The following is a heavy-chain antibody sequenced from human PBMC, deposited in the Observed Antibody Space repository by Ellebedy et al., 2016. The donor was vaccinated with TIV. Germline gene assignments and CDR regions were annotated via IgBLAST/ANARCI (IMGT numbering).Heavy chain of an antibody. CDR2: IYPRDSDT. V-gene: IGHV5-51*01. J-gene: IGHJ4*02. Sequence: GESLKISXKGSGYSFTDYWIGWVRQMPGKGLECMGIIYPRDSDTRYSPSFQGQVTISADKSISTAYLQWSSLKASDTDIYYCARYNGTYLLLDYWGQGTLVTVSS. CDR1: GYSFTDYW. CDR3: ARYNGTYLLLDY. D-gene: IGHD1-26*01.